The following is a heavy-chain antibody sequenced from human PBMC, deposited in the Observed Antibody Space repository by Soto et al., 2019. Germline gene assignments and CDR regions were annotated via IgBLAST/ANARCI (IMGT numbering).Heavy chain of an antibody. Sequence: GASVKVSCKVSGYTLTELSMHWVRQAPGKGLEWMGGFDPEDGETIYAQKFQGRVTMTEDTSTDTAYVELSSLRSEDTAVYYCATLSPRKNANWFDPWGQGTLVTVSS. CDR1: GYTLTELS. CDR2: FDPEDGET. CDR3: ATLSPRKNANWFDP. D-gene: IGHD2-8*01. V-gene: IGHV1-24*01. J-gene: IGHJ5*02.